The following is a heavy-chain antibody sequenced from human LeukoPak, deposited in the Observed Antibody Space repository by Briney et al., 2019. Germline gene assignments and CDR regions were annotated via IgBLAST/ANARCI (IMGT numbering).Heavy chain of an antibody. CDR1: GYSISSGYY. J-gene: IGHJ5*02. V-gene: IGHV4-38-2*02. CDR3: ARDLGYSGFDWAP. Sequence: SETLSLTCTVSGYSISSGYYWGWIRQPPGKRLEWVGSIHSSGNTYYNPTLKSRVTISVDTSKNQFSLNLTSVTAAVAAVYYCARDLGYSGFDWAPWGQGTLVTVSS. D-gene: IGHD5-12*01. CDR2: IHSSGNT.